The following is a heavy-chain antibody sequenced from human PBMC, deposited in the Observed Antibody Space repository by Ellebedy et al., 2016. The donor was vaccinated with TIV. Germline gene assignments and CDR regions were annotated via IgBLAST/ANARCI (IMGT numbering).Heavy chain of an antibody. D-gene: IGHD2-2*02. CDR1: GFASSTFW. CDR2: IKKDGIEK. V-gene: IGHV3-7*03. J-gene: IGHJ3*01. CDR3: ARPRYHAFDL. Sequence: PGGSLRLSCATSGFASSTFWMTWVRQAPGKGLEWVANIKKDGIEKYYVDSVKGRFTISRDNAKRSLYLQMKSLRADDTAVYYGARPRYHAFDLWGQGTMVTVSS.